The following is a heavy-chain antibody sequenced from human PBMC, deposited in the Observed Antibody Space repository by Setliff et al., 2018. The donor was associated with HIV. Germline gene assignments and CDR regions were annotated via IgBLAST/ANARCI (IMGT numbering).Heavy chain of an antibody. D-gene: IGHD2-15*01. CDR1: GDFFSSDYY. CDR2: INHSGST. CDR3: ARIPRRGRYCSGGSCYSRYGMDV. Sequence: TLSLTCTVSGDFFSSDYYWGWIRQPPGKGLEWIGEINHSGSTNYNPSLKSRVTISVDTSKNQFSLKLSSVTAADTAVYYCARIPRRGRYCSGGSCYSRYGMDVWGQGTMVTVSS. J-gene: IGHJ6*02. V-gene: IGHV4-34*01.